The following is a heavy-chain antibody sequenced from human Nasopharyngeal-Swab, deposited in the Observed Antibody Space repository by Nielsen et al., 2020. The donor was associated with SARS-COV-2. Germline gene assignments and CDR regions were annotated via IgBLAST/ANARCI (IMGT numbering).Heavy chain of an antibody. CDR2: IYPGDSDT. CDR1: GYSFTSYW. V-gene: IGHV5-51*01. Sequence: GESLKISCKGSGYSFTSYWIGWVRQMLGKGLEWMGIIYPGDSDTRYSPSFQGQVTISADKSISTAYLQWSSLKASDTAMYYCARLTVVVPAAPGALDYWGQGTLVTVSS. J-gene: IGHJ4*02. CDR3: ARLTVVVPAAPGALDY. D-gene: IGHD2-2*01.